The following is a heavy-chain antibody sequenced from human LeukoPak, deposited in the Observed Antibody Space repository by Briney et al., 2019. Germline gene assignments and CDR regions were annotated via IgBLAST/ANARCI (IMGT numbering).Heavy chain of an antibody. CDR3: ARYPLDYDFWSGYLSGYMDV. D-gene: IGHD3-3*01. V-gene: IGHV4-34*01. J-gene: IGHJ6*03. Sequence: PSETLSLTCAVYGGSFSGYYWSWIRQPPGKGLEWIGEINHSGSTNYNPSLKSRLTISVDTSKNQFSLKLSSVTAADTAVYYCARYPLDYDFWSGYLSGYMDVWGKGTTVTVSS. CDR1: GGSFSGYY. CDR2: INHSGST.